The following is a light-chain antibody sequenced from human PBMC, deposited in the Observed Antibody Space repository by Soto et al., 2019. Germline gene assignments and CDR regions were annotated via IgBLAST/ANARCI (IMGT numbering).Light chain of an antibody. V-gene: IGKV3-20*01. J-gene: IGKJ2*01. Sequence: EIVLMQSPGTLSLSPGERATLSCRASQTLRRTYIAWYQQKPGQAPRVLIYGASKRATGIPDRFSGSGSGTDFSLTISRLEPEDFAFYYCHQYDNAPHTYGQGTKVEIK. CDR3: HQYDNAPHT. CDR2: GAS. CDR1: QTLRRTY.